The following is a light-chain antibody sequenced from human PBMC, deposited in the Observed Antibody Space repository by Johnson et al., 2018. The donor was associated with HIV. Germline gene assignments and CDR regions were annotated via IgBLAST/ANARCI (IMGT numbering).Light chain of an antibody. CDR2: ENN. Sequence: QSVLTQPPSVSAAPGQKVTISCFGSDSNIGNNYVSWYQQVPGTAPKLLIYENNKRPSGIPDRFSGSKSGTSATLGIAGLQTGDEADYYCGTWDNSLNTGAVFGPGTKVTVL. CDR1: DSNIGNNY. CDR3: GTWDNSLNTGAV. V-gene: IGLV1-51*02. J-gene: IGLJ1*01.